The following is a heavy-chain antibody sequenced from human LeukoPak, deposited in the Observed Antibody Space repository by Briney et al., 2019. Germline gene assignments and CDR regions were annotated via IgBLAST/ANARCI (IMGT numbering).Heavy chain of an antibody. Sequence: GGSLRLSCAASVVTLSTYSMRWARQAPGKGREWVSGISSSGSGDNTYYADSVKGRFTISRDNAKNSLYLQMNSLRAEDTAVYYCARVRREGGSGYFGYWGQGTLVTVSS. D-gene: IGHD3-22*01. CDR1: VVTLSTYS. J-gene: IGHJ4*02. CDR2: ISSSGSGDNT. V-gene: IGHV3-21*01. CDR3: ARVRREGGSGYFGY.